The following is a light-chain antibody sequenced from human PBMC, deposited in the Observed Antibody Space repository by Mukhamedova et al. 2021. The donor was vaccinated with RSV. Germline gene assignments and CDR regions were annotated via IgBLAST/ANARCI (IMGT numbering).Light chain of an antibody. Sequence: WYQRRVHGKAPKLLIYGASSLESGVPLRFSGSGSGTDFTLTISSLQPEDFATYYCQQFKSYSLSFGGGTKVEIK. CDR2: GAS. CDR3: QQFKSYSLS. V-gene: IGKV1-13*02. J-gene: IGKJ4*01.